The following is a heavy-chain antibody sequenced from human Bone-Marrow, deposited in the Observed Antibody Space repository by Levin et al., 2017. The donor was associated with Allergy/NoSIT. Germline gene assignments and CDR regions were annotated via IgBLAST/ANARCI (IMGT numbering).Heavy chain of an antibody. J-gene: IGHJ5*02. Sequence: SETLSLTCSVSDGSLTRYQWSWIRQPPGKGPEWLGFVDYSGYTDYNASLRNRITISMDKSTNQFALKLSSVTEADTAMYYCARDGAITGRGGWFDPWGQGTLVIVSS. CDR3: ARDGAITGRGGWFDP. V-gene: IGHV4-59*01. D-gene: IGHD1-20*01. CDR1: DGSLTRYQ. CDR2: VDYSGYT.